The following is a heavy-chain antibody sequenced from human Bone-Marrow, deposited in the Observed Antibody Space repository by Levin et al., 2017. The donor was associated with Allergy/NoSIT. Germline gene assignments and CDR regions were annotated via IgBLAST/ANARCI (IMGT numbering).Heavy chain of an antibody. CDR3: ARGLGCSGSNCPAVMDV. Sequence: AGGSLRLSCTGSGFIFRKYGMHWVRQTPGKGLEWVAVIWYDGSKEKYVDSVRGRFTISRDNSNNTQYLQMDSLKAEDSAVYYCARGLGCSGSNCPAVMDVWGRGTTVIVS. D-gene: IGHD4-11*01. J-gene: IGHJ6*02. V-gene: IGHV3-33*01. CDR2: IWYDGSKE. CDR1: GFIFRKYG.